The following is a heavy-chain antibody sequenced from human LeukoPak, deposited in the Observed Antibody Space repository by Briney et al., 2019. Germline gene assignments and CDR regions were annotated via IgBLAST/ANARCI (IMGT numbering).Heavy chain of an antibody. CDR2: ISAYNGNT. V-gene: IGHV1-18*01. D-gene: IGHD3-22*01. CDR1: GYTFTSYG. CDR3: ARELLCYDSTGKPPGDY. Sequence: ASVKVSCKASGYTFTSYGISWVRQAPGQGLEWMGWISAYNGNTKYAQKLQGRVTMTTDTSTSTACMELRSLRSDDTAVYYCARELLCYDSTGKPPGDYWGQGTLVTVSS. J-gene: IGHJ4*02.